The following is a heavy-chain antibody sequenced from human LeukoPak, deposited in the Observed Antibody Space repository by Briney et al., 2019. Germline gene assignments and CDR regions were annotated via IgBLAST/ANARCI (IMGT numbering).Heavy chain of an antibody. V-gene: IGHV4-30-4*02. D-gene: IGHD2-21*02. CDR1: GGSINSGDYY. CDR2: IYYSGST. J-gene: IGHJ4*02. Sequence: SETLSLTCTVSGGSINSGDYYWSWIRQPPGKGLEWIGYIYYSGSTYYNPSLKSRVTISLDTSKNQFSLKLSSVTAADTAVYYCARDLLCGGDCFYFDYWGQGTLVTVSS. CDR3: ARDLLCGGDCFYFDY.